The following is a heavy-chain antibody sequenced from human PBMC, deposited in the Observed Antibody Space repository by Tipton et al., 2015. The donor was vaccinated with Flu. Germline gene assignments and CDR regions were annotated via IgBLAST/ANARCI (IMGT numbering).Heavy chain of an antibody. D-gene: IGHD2-2*01. Sequence: SLRISCAASGFTFNDYGMKWVRQAPGKGLEWVSGISWNGDYTGYADSVKGRFTISRDNAKNSLYLQMNSLRDEDTAFYYCARGTAAYCSSSSCPPNFEIWGQGALVTVSS. CDR3: ARGTAAYCSSSSCPPNFEI. CDR1: GFTFNDYG. CDR2: ISWNGDYT. J-gene: IGHJ4*02. V-gene: IGHV3-20*04.